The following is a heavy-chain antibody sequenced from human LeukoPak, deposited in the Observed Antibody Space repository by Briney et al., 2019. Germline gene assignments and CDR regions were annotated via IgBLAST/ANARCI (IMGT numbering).Heavy chain of an antibody. D-gene: IGHD5-18*01. CDR2: IYTGGST. Sequence: GGSLRLSCAASGFIVSNKYMSWVRQAPGRGLEWVSIIYTGGSTYYADYVKGRFTISRDNSKNTLYLQMNSLRVEDTAVYYCARGGIQLWLPMADWGQGTLVTVSS. V-gene: IGHV3-53*01. J-gene: IGHJ4*02. CDR1: GFIVSNKY. CDR3: ARGGIQLWLPMAD.